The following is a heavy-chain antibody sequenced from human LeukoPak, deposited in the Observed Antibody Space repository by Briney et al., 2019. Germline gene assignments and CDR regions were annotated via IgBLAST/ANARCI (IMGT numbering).Heavy chain of an antibody. CDR1: GFSFSSYA. J-gene: IGHJ4*02. D-gene: IGHD1-26*01. Sequence: AGRSLRLSCAASGFSFSSYAIHWVRQAPGKGLEWVSAISGSGGSTYYADSVKGRFTISRDNSKNTLYLQMNSLRAEDTAVYYCANRPNGPLLYFDYWGQGTLVTVSS. CDR3: ANRPNGPLLYFDY. CDR2: ISGSGGST. V-gene: IGHV3-23*01.